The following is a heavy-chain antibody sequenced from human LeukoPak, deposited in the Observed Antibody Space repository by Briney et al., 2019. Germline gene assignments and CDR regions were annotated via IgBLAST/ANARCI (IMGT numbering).Heavy chain of an antibody. CDR3: AKAGSYDILTGPFDY. Sequence: PGGSLRLSCAASGFTFDDYAMHWVRQAPGKGLEWVSGISWNSGSIGYADSVKGRFTISRDNAKNSLYLQMNSLRAEDTALYYCAKAGSYDILTGPFDYWGQGTLVTVSS. J-gene: IGHJ4*02. CDR1: GFTFDDYA. D-gene: IGHD3-9*01. V-gene: IGHV3-9*01. CDR2: ISWNSGSI.